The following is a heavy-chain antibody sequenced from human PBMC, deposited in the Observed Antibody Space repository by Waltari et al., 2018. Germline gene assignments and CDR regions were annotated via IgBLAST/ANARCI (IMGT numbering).Heavy chain of an antibody. CDR3: ARGGATTATTSAGMDV. D-gene: IGHD4-17*01. CDR2: VSPIRGIA. J-gene: IGHJ6*02. CDR1: GGTFSSYA. V-gene: IGHV1-69*04. Sequence: QVQLVQSGAEVKKPGSSVKVSCKASGGTFSSYAISWVRQAPGQGLEWMGRVSPIRGIANYAQKVQGRVTITADKSTSTADMGLSSLRSEDTAVYYCARGGATTATTSAGMDVWGQGTTVTVSS.